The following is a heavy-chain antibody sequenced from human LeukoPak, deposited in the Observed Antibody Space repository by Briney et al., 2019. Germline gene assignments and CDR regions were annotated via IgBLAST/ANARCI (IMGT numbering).Heavy chain of an antibody. CDR3: ASTLAYCGGGCYPYY. CDR1: GGSISSSSYY. J-gene: IGHJ4*02. CDR2: IYYSGST. D-gene: IGHD2-21*02. V-gene: IGHV4-39*01. Sequence: SETLSLTCTVSGGSISSSSYYWGWIRQPPGKGLEWIGSIYYSGSTYYNPSLKSRVTISVDTSKNQFSLKLSSVTAADTAVYYCASTLAYCGGGCYPYYWGQGTLVTVSS.